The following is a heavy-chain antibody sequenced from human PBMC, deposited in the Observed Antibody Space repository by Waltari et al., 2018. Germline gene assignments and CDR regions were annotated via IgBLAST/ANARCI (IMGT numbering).Heavy chain of an antibody. CDR2: MNPDSGNT. J-gene: IGHJ4*02. CDR3: ARTYYDFWTGSYWVHYFDD. CDR1: GYNFTNYD. Sequence: KVSCKASGYNFTNYDISWVRQAAGQGLEWMGWMNPDSGNTGYAQRIQGRVTMTRNTSISTAYMELSSLRSEDTAVYYCARTYYDFWTGSYWVHYFDDWGQGTLVTVSS. D-gene: IGHD3-3*01. V-gene: IGHV1-8*01.